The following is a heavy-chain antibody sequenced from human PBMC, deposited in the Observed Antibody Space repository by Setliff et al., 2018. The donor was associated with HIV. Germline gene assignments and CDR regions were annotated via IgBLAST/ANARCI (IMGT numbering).Heavy chain of an antibody. CDR2: INFSGDT. Sequence: SETLSLTCTVSGGSISSTTYWGWIRQSPGAGLEWIGNINFSGDTYNNPSLKGRVTISLDSSKNQFSLNLTSVTAADPAVYYCARTPYGEQSHFHYWGQGTLVTVSS. D-gene: IGHD4-17*01. CDR1: GGSISSTTY. CDR3: ARTPYGEQSHFHY. V-gene: IGHV4-39*07. J-gene: IGHJ4*02.